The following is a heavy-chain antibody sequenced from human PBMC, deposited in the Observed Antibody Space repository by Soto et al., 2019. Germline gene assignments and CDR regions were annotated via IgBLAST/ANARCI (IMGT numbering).Heavy chain of an antibody. D-gene: IGHD6-13*01. CDR3: ATTPYSSSWYLGITEY. V-gene: IGHV1-24*01. CDR2: FDPEDGET. CDR1: GYTLTELS. J-gene: IGHJ4*02. Sequence: ASVKVSCKVSGYTLTELSMHWVRQAPGKGLEWMGGFDPEDGETIYAQKSQGRVTMTEDTSTDTAYMELSSLRSEDTAVYYCATTPYSSSWYLGITEYWGQGSLVTVSS.